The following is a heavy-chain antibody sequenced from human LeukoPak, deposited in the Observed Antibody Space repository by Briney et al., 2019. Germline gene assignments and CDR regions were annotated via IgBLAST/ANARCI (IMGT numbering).Heavy chain of an antibody. Sequence: PGGSLRLSCEVSGFTFSDYWMTWVRQAPGKGLEWVSGITWNGGSTGYADSVKGRFTISRDNAKNSLYLQMNSLSAEDTALYYCARTQSYYYDSSPIDYWGQGTLVTVSS. CDR1: GFTFSDYW. CDR2: ITWNGGST. D-gene: IGHD3-22*01. V-gene: IGHV3-20*04. J-gene: IGHJ4*02. CDR3: ARTQSYYYDSSPIDY.